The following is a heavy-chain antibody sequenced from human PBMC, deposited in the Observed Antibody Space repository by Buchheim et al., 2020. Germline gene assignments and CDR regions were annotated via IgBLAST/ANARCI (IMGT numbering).Heavy chain of an antibody. CDR3: ARDRRYCTATTCYSGFAFDF. Sequence: EVQLVVSGGGLVQPGGSLKLSCATSGFTFSNYEMNWVRQAPGKGLEWISYISSSSSTIYYADSVKGRFTISKDNAKNSLYLQMNSLRAEDTAVYYCARDRRYCTATTCYSGFAFDFWGQGA. CDR1: GFTFSNYE. J-gene: IGHJ3*01. CDR2: ISSSSSTI. V-gene: IGHV3-48*03. D-gene: IGHD2-2*01.